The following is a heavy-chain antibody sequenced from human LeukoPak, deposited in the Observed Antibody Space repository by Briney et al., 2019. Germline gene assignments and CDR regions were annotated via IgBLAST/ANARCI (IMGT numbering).Heavy chain of an antibody. J-gene: IGHJ4*02. CDR3: ARVSYYDSSGLVSD. CDR1: GGSISSYY. Sequence: SETLSLTCTVSGGSISSYYWSWIRQPPGKGLEWIGYIYYSGSTNYNPSLKSRVTISVDTSKNQFSLKPSSVTAADTAVYYCARVSYYDSSGLVSDWGQGTLVTVSS. D-gene: IGHD3-22*01. V-gene: IGHV4-59*01. CDR2: IYYSGST.